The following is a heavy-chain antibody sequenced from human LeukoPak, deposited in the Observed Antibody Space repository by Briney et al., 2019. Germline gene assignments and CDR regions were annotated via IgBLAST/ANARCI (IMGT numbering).Heavy chain of an antibody. V-gene: IGHV4-59*10. Sequence: SETLSLTCAVYGGSFSGYYWSWIRQPPGKGLEWIGRIYTSGSTNYNPSLKSRVTMSVDTSKNQFSLKLSSVTAADTAVYYCARDTAMAFDYWGQGTLVTVSS. CDR1: GGSFSGYY. D-gene: IGHD5-18*01. J-gene: IGHJ4*02. CDR2: IYTSGST. CDR3: ARDTAMAFDY.